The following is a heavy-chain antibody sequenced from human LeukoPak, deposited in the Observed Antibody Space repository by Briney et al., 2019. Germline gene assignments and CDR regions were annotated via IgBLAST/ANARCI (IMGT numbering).Heavy chain of an antibody. V-gene: IGHV4-39*07. Sequence: SETLSLTCTVSGGSISSYYWGWIRQPPGKGLEWIGSIYYSGSTYYNPSLKSRVAISVDTSKNQFSLKLSSVTAADTAVCYCAREGSGSYLDVWGKGTTVTVSS. CDR3: AREGSGSYLDV. CDR2: IYYSGST. CDR1: GGSISSYY. J-gene: IGHJ6*04. D-gene: IGHD3-10*01.